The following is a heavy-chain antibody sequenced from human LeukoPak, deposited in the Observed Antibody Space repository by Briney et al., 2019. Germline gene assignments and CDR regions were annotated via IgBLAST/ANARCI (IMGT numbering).Heavy chain of an antibody. CDR2: ISSSGSTI. CDR1: GFTFSDYY. CDR3: AGYSSSQARGAEYFQH. V-gene: IGHV3-11*04. Sequence: GGSLRLSCAASGFTFSDYYMSWIRQAPGKGLEWVSYISSSGSTIYYADSVKGRFTISRDNAKNSLYLQMNGLRAEDTDVYYCAGYSSSQARGAEYFQHWGQGTLVTVSS. D-gene: IGHD6-13*01. J-gene: IGHJ1*01.